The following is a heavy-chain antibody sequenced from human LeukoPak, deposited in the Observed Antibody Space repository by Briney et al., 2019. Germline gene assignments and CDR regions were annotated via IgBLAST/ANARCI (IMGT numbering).Heavy chain of an antibody. CDR2: IKSKGYGGTA. CDR1: GFTFDDYS. V-gene: IGHV3-49*04. J-gene: IGHJ4*02. CDR3: TRWTHISGNWHRDV. D-gene: IGHD2-21*01. Sequence: PGGSLRLSCTASGFTFDDYSMSWVRQAPGKGLERVGFIKSKGYGGTAEYAASVKGRFAISRDDSKSIAYLQMNSLKTEDTAVYYCTRWTHISGNWHRDVWGQGTLVTVSS.